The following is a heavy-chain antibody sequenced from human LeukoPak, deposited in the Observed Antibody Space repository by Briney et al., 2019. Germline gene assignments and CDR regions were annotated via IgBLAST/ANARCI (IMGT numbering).Heavy chain of an antibody. Sequence: ASVKVSCKASGYTFTSYGISWVRQAPGQGLEWMGWISAYNGNTNYAQKLQGRVTMTTDTSTSTAYMELRSLRSDDTAVYYCATSDKHSSSWFPFDYWGQGTLVTVS. D-gene: IGHD6-13*01. J-gene: IGHJ4*02. CDR2: ISAYNGNT. CDR3: ATSDKHSSSWFPFDY. CDR1: GYTFTSYG. V-gene: IGHV1-18*01.